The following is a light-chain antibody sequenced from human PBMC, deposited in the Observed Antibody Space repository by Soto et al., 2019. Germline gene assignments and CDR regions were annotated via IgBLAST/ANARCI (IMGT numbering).Light chain of an antibody. CDR1: QSVSSNF. CDR3: QHYGTSPEVT. Sequence: ENVLTQSPGTLSLSPGEGATLSCRASQSVSSNFLAWYQQKPGQAPRLLIYGASSRATGIPDRFSGSGSGADFTLTISRVEPEDFAVYYCQHYGTSPEVTFGQGTRLEI. V-gene: IGKV3-20*01. J-gene: IGKJ5*01. CDR2: GAS.